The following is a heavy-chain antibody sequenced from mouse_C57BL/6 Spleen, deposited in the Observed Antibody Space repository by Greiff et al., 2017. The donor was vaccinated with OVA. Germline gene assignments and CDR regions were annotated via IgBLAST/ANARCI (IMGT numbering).Heavy chain of an antibody. J-gene: IGHJ3*01. CDR1: GFNIKDYY. D-gene: IGHD2-5*01. Sequence: EVKLMESGAELVRPGASVQLSCTASGFNIKDYYMHWVKQRPEQGLEWIGRIDPEDGDTEYAPKFQGKATMTADTSSNTAYLQLSSLTSEDTAVYYCTTVDYSNSFAYWGQGTLVTVSA. V-gene: IGHV14-1*01. CDR2: IDPEDGDT. CDR3: TTVDYSNSFAY.